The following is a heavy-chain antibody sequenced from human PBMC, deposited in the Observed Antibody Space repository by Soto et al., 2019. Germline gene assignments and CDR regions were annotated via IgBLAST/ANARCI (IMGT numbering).Heavy chain of an antibody. CDR3: AKTRPGQCISRNCFAFDP. CDR2: ISYDGSDK. D-gene: IGHD2-2*01. J-gene: IGHJ5*02. Sequence: QVQLVESGGGVVQPGTSLRLSCAASGFSFGDYGMHWVRQAPGKGLEWVAIISYDGSDKYYVDSVKGRFTISRDNSKNTLYLQMSSLRPDDTAVYYCAKTRPGQCISRNCFAFDPWGQGTQVTVSS. CDR1: GFSFGDYG. V-gene: IGHV3-30*18.